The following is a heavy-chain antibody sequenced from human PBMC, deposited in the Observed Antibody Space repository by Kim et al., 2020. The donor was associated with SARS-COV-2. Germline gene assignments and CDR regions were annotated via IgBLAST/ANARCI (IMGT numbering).Heavy chain of an antibody. Sequence: SVKVSCKASGGTFSSYAISWVRQAPGQGLEWMGGIIPIFGTANYAQKFQGRVTITADESTSTAYMELSSLRSEDTAVYYCASDYVWGGYRPYYGMDVWGQGTTVTVSS. V-gene: IGHV1-69*13. D-gene: IGHD3-16*02. J-gene: IGHJ6*02. CDR1: GGTFSSYA. CDR2: IIPIFGTA. CDR3: ASDYVWGGYRPYYGMDV.